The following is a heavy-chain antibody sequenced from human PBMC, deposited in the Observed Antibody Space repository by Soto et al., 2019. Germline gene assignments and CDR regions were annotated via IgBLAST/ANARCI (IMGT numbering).Heavy chain of an antibody. J-gene: IGHJ4*02. CDR3: ANSDYYDSSGYYQSY. CDR1: GFTFSSYA. D-gene: IGHD3-22*01. Sequence: PVGSLRLSCAASGFTFSSYAMSWVRQAPGKGLEWVSAISGSGGSTYYADSVKGRFTISRDNSKNTLYLQMNSLRAEDTAVYYCANSDYYDSSGYYQSYWGQGTLVTVSS. V-gene: IGHV3-23*01. CDR2: ISGSGGST.